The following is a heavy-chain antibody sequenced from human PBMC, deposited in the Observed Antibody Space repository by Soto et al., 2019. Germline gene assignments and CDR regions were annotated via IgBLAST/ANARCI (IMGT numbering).Heavy chain of an antibody. J-gene: IGHJ6*02. Sequence: PSETLSLTCAVSGGSISSGGYYWSWIRQPPGKGLEWIGYIYYSGSTNYNPSLKSRVTISVDTSKNQFSLKLSSVTAADTAVYYCARVVAGGYDILTGYPLDGMDVWGQGTTVTVSS. D-gene: IGHD3-9*01. CDR2: IYYSGST. CDR1: GGSISSGGYY. CDR3: ARVVAGGYDILTGYPLDGMDV. V-gene: IGHV4-61*08.